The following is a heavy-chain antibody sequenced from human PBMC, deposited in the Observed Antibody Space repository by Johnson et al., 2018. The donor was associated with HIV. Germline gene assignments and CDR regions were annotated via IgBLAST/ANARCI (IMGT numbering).Heavy chain of an antibody. J-gene: IGHJ3*02. CDR2: IYSGGTT. CDR3: GRAKGNSYYGSGHDAFDI. CDR1: GFTVSSNY. Sequence: VQLVESGGGLIQPGGSLRLSCAASGFTVSSNYMSWVRQAPGKGLEWVSVIYSGGTTWYADSVKGRFTISRDNSRDTVHLQMNSLRSEDTAVYYCGRAKGNSYYGSGHDAFDIWGRGTIVTVSS. V-gene: IGHV3-66*03. D-gene: IGHD3-10*01.